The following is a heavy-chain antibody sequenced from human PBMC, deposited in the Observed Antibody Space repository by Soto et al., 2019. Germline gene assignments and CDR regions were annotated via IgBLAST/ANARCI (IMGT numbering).Heavy chain of an antibody. V-gene: IGHV4-59*12. D-gene: IGHD3-22*01. CDR1: GGSISSYY. CDR2: IYYSGST. J-gene: IGHJ4*02. CDR3: ACQYYYDSSGYYPHFDY. Sequence: PSETLSLTCTVSGGSISSYYWSWIRQPPGKGLEWIGYIYYSGSTNYNPSLKSRVTISVDTSKNQFSLKLSSVTAADTAVYYCACQYYYDSSGYYPHFDYWGQGTMVTVSS.